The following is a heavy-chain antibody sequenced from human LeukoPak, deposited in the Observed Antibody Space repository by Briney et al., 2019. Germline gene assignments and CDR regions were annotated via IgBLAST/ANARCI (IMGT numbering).Heavy chain of an antibody. CDR2: ISGSGGST. Sequence: GGSLRLSCAASGFTFSSYAMSWVRQAPGKGLEWVSAISGSGGSTYYADSVKGRFTISRDNSKNTLYLQMNSLRAEDTAGYYCAKGGLNWNYYYYWGQGTLVTVSS. CDR3: AKGGLNWNYYYY. D-gene: IGHD1-1*01. J-gene: IGHJ4*02. CDR1: GFTFSSYA. V-gene: IGHV3-23*01.